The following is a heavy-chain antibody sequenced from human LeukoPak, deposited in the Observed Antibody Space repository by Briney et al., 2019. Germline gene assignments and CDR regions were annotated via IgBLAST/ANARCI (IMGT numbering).Heavy chain of an antibody. V-gene: IGHV3-21*01. J-gene: IGHJ6*03. CDR2: ISSSSSYI. Sequence: PGGSLRLSCAASGFTFSSYSMNWVRQAPGKGLEWVSSISSSSSYIYYADSVKGRFTISRDNAKNSLYLQMNSLRAEDTAVYYCARPRYCSGGSCYLYYYYYMDVWGKGTTVTVSS. D-gene: IGHD2-15*01. CDR1: GFTFSSYS. CDR3: ARPRYCSGGSCYLYYYYYMDV.